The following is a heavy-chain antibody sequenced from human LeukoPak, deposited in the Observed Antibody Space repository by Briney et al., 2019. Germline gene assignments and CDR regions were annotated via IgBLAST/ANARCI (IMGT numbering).Heavy chain of an antibody. CDR2: IYYSGST. Sequence: PSDTLSLTCTVSGGSISSYYWSWIRQPPGKGLEWIGYIYYSGSTNYNPSLKSRVTISVDTSKNQFSLKLSSVTAADTAVYYCASSSGWTYYFDYWGQGTLVTVSS. V-gene: IGHV4-59*07. CDR3: ASSSGWTYYFDY. CDR1: GGSISSYY. J-gene: IGHJ4*02. D-gene: IGHD6-19*01.